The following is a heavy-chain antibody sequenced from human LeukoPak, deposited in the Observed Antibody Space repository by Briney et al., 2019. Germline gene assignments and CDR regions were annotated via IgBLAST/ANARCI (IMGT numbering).Heavy chain of an antibody. CDR2: INSDGSST. CDR1: GFTFSSYW. D-gene: IGHD3-16*01. V-gene: IGHV3-74*01. Sequence: GGSLRLSCAASGFTFSSYWMHWVRQAPGKGLVWVSRINSDGSSTSYADSVKGRFTISRDNAKNTLYLQMNSLRAEDTAVYYCARAGGVSSPRTWFDPWGQGTLVSVSS. J-gene: IGHJ5*02. CDR3: ARAGGVSSPRTWFDP.